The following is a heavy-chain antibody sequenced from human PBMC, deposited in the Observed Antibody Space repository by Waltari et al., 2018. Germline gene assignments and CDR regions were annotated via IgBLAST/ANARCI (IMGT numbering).Heavy chain of an antibody. CDR3: ASDPGFANGMDG. J-gene: IGHJ6*02. V-gene: IGHV3-53*01. CDR2: TKGCGNT. CDR1: GFIVSNNY. Sequence: EVQLVESGGGLIQPGGSLRLSCAASGFIVSNNYMSWVRQAPGKGLEWVSVTKGCGNTFYSDSVKGRFTISTDDSSNTLSLQMISLRVEDTAVYYCASDPGFANGMDGWGQGTTVTVSS.